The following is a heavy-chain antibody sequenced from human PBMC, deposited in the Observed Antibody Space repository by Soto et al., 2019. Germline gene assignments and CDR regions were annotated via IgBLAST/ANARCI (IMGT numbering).Heavy chain of an antibody. D-gene: IGHD2-8*01. Sequence: GGSLRLSCAASGFTFSSYGMHWVRQAPGKGLEWVAVISYDGSNKYYADSVKGRFTISRDNSKNTLYLQMNSLRAEDTAVYYCAKDDCTNGVCYGPFDYWGQGTLVTVSS. CDR1: GFTFSSYG. CDR3: AKDDCTNGVCYGPFDY. J-gene: IGHJ4*02. CDR2: ISYDGSNK. V-gene: IGHV3-30*18.